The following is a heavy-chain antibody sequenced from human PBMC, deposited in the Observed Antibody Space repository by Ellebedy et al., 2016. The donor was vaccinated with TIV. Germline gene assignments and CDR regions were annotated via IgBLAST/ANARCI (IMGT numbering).Heavy chain of an antibody. Sequence: ASVKVSCKPSGYTFTAFYLHWVRQAPGQGLEWMGWINPDSGGTNLPQNFQGRVTMTRDTSVNTAYMELSRLQSDDTAVYYCARVLRATSGMDVWGQGTTVTVS. CDR1: GYTFTAFY. CDR3: ARVLRATSGMDV. J-gene: IGHJ6*02. D-gene: IGHD4/OR15-4a*01. V-gene: IGHV1-2*02. CDR2: INPDSGGT.